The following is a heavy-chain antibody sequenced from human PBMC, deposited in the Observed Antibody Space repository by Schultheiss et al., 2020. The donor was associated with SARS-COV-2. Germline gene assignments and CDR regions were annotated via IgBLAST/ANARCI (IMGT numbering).Heavy chain of an antibody. CDR2: IWYDGSNK. V-gene: IGHV3-33*08. Sequence: GESLKISCAASGFTFSSFGMHWVRQAPGKGLEWVAVIWYDGSNKYYADSVKGRFTISRDNAKNSLYLQMNNLRAEDTAVYYCVRDPPHAVSESWGQGTLVTVSS. CDR1: GFTFSSFG. D-gene: IGHD6-19*01. CDR3: VRDPPHAVSES. J-gene: IGHJ4*02.